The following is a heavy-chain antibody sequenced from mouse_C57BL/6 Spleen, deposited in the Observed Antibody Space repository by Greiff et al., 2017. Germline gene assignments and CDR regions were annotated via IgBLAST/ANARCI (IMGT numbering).Heavy chain of an antibody. CDR1: GYTFTSYW. J-gene: IGHJ1*03. V-gene: IGHV1-72*01. Sequence: QVQLQQPGAELVKPGASVKLSCKASGYTFTSYWMHWVKQRPGRGLEWIGRIYPNSGGTKYNEKFKSKATLTVDKPSSTAYMQLSSLTSEASADFYCGSWSYGSSYWYFDVWGTGATVTVAS. CDR3: GSWSYGSSYWYFDV. CDR2: IYPNSGGT. D-gene: IGHD1-1*01.